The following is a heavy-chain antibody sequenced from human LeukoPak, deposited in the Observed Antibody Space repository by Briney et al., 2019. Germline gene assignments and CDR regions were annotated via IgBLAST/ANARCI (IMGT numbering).Heavy chain of an antibody. Sequence: PGGSLRLSCAASGFTFSSYAMSWVRQAPGKGLEWVSAISGSGGSTYYADSVKGRFAISRDNSKNTLYLQMNSLRAEDTAVYYCAKDKGSGRYSYGPPDAFDIWGQGTMVTVSS. J-gene: IGHJ3*02. V-gene: IGHV3-23*01. D-gene: IGHD5-18*01. CDR2: ISGSGGST. CDR3: AKDKGSGRYSYGPPDAFDI. CDR1: GFTFSSYA.